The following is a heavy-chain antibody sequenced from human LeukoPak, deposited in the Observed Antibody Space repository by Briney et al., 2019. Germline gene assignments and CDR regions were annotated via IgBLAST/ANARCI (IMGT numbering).Heavy chain of an antibody. CDR3: ARGGSYFDYYYYYGMDV. D-gene: IGHD1-26*01. V-gene: IGHV3-20*04. CDR2: LNWNGGST. J-gene: IGHJ6*02. Sequence: PGGSLRLSCAASGFTFDDYGMSWVRQAPGKGLEWVSALNWNGGSTAYADSVKGRFTISRDNAKNSLYLQMNSLRAEDTAVYYCARGGSYFDYYYYYGMDVWGQGTTVTVSS. CDR1: GFTFDDYG.